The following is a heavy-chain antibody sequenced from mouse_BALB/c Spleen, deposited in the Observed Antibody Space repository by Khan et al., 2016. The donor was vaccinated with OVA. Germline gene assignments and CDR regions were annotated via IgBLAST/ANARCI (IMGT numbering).Heavy chain of an antibody. Sequence: QVQLQQSGAELARPGASVKMSCKASGYTFTSYTIHWIKLRPGQGLEWIGYINPSNGYTNYNQKFRDKATLTADKSSTTAYMQLSSLTSDDSAVYDCVIDGSENRNGGCFAYWGQGTLLTVSA. CDR1: GYTFTSYT. CDR2: INPSNGYT. CDR3: VIDGSENRNGGCFAY. V-gene: IGHV1-4*01. J-gene: IGHJ3*01. D-gene: IGHD2-14*01.